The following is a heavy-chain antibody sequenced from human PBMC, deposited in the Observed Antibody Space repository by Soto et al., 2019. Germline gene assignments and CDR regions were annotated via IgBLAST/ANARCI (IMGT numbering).Heavy chain of an antibody. Sequence: XSVEASCNTSGDTFTSYGIRWVRQAPGQGLEWMGWISAYNGNTNYAQKLQGRVTMTTDTSTSTAYMELRSLRSDDTAVYYCARDRPAAMASAGDWGQGTLVTVSS. D-gene: IGHD2-2*01. CDR3: ARDRPAAMASAGD. J-gene: IGHJ4*02. CDR2: ISAYNGNT. CDR1: GDTFTSYG. V-gene: IGHV1-18*01.